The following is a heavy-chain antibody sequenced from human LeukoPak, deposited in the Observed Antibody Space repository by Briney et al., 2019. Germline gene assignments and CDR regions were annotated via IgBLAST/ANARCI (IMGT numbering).Heavy chain of an antibody. J-gene: IGHJ4*02. CDR1: GGSFCGYY. CDR3: ARGVGSSSGWYGY. CDR2: INHSGST. D-gene: IGHD6-19*01. V-gene: IGHV4-34*01. Sequence: SETLSLTCAVYGGSFCGYYWSWIRQPPGKGLEWIGEINHSGSTNYNPSLKSRVTISVDTSKNQFSLKLSSVTAADTAVYYCARGVGSSSGWYGYWGQGTLVTVSS.